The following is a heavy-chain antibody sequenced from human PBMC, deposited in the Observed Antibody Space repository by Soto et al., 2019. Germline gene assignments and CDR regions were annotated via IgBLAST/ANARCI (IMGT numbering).Heavy chain of an antibody. J-gene: IGHJ4*02. V-gene: IGHV4-61*01. Sequence: PSETLSLTCTVSGGSVSSTSYYWTWIRQPPGKGLEWIGYIHYSGSTNHNPSLQSRVTISVDTSKNHFSLELTSVTAADTAVYYCARAWDHLYFDYWGQGALVTVSS. CDR1: GGSVSSTSYY. CDR3: ARAWDHLYFDY. D-gene: IGHD1-26*01. CDR2: IHYSGST.